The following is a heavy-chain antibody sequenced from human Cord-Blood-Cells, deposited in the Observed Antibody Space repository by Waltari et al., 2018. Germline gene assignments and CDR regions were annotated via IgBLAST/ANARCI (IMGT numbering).Heavy chain of an antibody. D-gene: IGHD4-17*01. CDR1: GGPISSGDYY. CDR3: ACLDDYGGNSDS. J-gene: IGHJ5*02. V-gene: IGHV4-30-4*01. Sequence: QVQLQESGPGLVKPSQTLSLTCTVPGGPISSGDYYWSWIRQPPGKGLEWIGYIYYSGSTYYNPSLKSRVTISADTSKNQFSLKLSSVTAADMAVYYCACLDDYGGNSDSWGQGTLVTVSS. CDR2: IYYSGST.